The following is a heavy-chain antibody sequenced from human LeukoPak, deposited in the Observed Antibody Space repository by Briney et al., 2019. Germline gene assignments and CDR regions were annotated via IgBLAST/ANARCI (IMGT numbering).Heavy chain of an antibody. Sequence: ASVKVSCKASGYTFTSYGISWVRQAPGQGLEWMGWISAYNGNTNYAQKLQGRVTMTTDTSTSTAYMELRSLRSDDTAAYYCARGGAYCSGGSCYSDYYYGMDVWGKETTVTVSS. J-gene: IGHJ6*04. V-gene: IGHV1-18*04. D-gene: IGHD2-15*01. CDR2: ISAYNGNT. CDR3: ARGGAYCSGGSCYSDYYYGMDV. CDR1: GYTFTSYG.